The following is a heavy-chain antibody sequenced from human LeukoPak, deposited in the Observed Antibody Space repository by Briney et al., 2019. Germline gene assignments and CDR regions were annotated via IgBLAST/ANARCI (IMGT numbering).Heavy chain of an antibody. D-gene: IGHD5-18*01. J-gene: IGHJ4*02. CDR3: ARVGGRGYSYEEDFDY. CDR1: GGTFSSYA. Sequence: SVKVSCKASGGTFSSYAISWVRQAPGQELEWMGGIIPIFGTANYAQKFQGRVTITADESTSTAYMELSSLRSEDTAVYYCARVGGRGYSYEEDFDYWGQGTLVTVSS. CDR2: IIPIFGTA. V-gene: IGHV1-69*13.